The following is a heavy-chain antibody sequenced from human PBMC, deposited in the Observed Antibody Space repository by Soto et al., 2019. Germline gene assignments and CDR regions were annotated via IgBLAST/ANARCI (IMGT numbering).Heavy chain of an antibody. J-gene: IGHJ4*01. V-gene: IGHV3-23*01. Sequence: PWESXRLSCTASGFTFISYSIIWVRRAPGKELEWVSTISGNSGKTNYAESVKGRFSISRDNSKNTVHLQLDSLRAEDTAVYFCAKLGFVMMELYYFHKWGQGTLVTVYS. CDR1: GFTFISYS. CDR2: ISGNSGKT. D-gene: IGHD1-7*01. CDR3: AKLGFVMMELYYFHK.